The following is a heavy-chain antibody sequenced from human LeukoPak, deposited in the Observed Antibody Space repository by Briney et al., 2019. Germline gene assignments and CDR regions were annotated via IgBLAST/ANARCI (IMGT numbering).Heavy chain of an antibody. CDR1: GYTFTGYY. CDR3: ARSYDSSGYSDY. CDR2: INPNSGGT. V-gene: IGHV1-2*02. J-gene: IGHJ4*02. D-gene: IGHD3-22*01. Sequence: ASVKVSCKASGYTFTGYYMHWVRQAPGQGLEWMGWINPNSGGTNYAQKFQGRVTMTRDTSISTAYMELSRLRSDDTAVYYCARSYDSSGYSDYWGQGTPVTVSS.